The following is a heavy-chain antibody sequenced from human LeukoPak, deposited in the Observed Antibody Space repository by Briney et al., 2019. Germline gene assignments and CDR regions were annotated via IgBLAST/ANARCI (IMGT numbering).Heavy chain of an antibody. CDR3: ARENYFDY. CDR1: GGSISGYW. CDR2: IHYSGST. Sequence: SETLSLTCTVSGGSISGYWCSWIRQLPGKGLEWIGFIHYSGSTNYNPSLKSRVTISVDTSKNQFSLNLRSVTAADTAVYYCARENYFDYWGQGTVVTVSS. J-gene: IGHJ4*02. V-gene: IGHV4-59*01.